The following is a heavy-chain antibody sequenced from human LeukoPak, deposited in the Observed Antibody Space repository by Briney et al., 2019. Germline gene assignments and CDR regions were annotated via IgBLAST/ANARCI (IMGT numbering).Heavy chain of an antibody. Sequence: KPSETLSLTCTVSGGSISSSSYYWGWIRQPPGKGLDWIGIINYSGNTYYNPSLRSRVSISVDTSRNQFSLNLNSMTASDTAVYYCARGYDYWGQGTLVTVSS. CDR3: ARGYDY. CDR1: GGSISSSSYY. V-gene: IGHV4-39*01. J-gene: IGHJ4*02. CDR2: INYSGNT. D-gene: IGHD3-22*01.